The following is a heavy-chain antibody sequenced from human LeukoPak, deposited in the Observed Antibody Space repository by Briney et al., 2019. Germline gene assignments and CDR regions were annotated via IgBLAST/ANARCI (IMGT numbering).Heavy chain of an antibody. J-gene: IGHJ4*02. D-gene: IGHD2-15*01. V-gene: IGHV3-7*02. CDR2: IKQDGSEK. CDR1: GFTSSSYW. Sequence: PGGSLRLSCAASGFTSSSYWMSWVRQAPGKGLEWVANIKQDGSEKYYVDSVKGRFTISRDNAKNSLYLQMNSLRAEDTAVYYCATHPAGGYCSGGSCYSYYFDYWGQGTLVTVSS. CDR3: ATHPAGGYCSGGSCYSYYFDY.